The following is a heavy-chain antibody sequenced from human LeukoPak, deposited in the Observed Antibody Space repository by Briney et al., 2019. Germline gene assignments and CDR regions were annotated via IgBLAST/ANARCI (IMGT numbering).Heavy chain of an antibody. D-gene: IGHD7-27*01. Sequence: GASVKVSCKASGYTFTTYSMHWVRQAPGQGLEWLGIINPSGGTTTYPQKFQGRVTMTRDTSTGTVYMELSSLRSEDTVVYYCASTELGTNNYYFDYWGQGTLVTVSS. J-gene: IGHJ4*02. CDR1: GYTFTTYS. CDR2: INPSGGTT. CDR3: ASTELGTNNYYFDY. V-gene: IGHV1-46*01.